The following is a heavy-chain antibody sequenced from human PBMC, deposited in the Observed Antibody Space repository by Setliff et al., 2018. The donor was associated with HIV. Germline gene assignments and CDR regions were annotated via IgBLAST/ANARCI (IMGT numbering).Heavy chain of an antibody. CDR3: AREKYGDKFDY. V-gene: IGHV1-18*01. J-gene: IGHJ4*02. Sequence: ASVKVSCKASGYNFTNYGIGWVRQAPGQGLEYLGWIGTYSGNTDYAQSVQGRVTMTRDTSTGTVYMDLRSLRSDDTAMYYCAREKYGDKFDYWGQGTLGTVSS. CDR1: GYNFTNYG. D-gene: IGHD2-8*01. CDR2: IGTYSGNT.